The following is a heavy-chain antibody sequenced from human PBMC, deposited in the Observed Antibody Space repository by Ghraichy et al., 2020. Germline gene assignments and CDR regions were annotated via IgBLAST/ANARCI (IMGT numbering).Heavy chain of an antibody. V-gene: IGHV4-39*01. D-gene: IGHD6-13*01. CDR2: IYYSGST. Sequence: SETLSLTCTVSGGSISSSSYYWGWIRQPPGKGLEWIGSIYYSGSTYYNPSLKSRVTISVDTSKNQFSLKLSSVTAADTAVYYCARQGGFIAASYYFDYWGQGTLVTVSS. J-gene: IGHJ4*02. CDR1: GGSISSSSYY. CDR3: ARQGGFIAASYYFDY.